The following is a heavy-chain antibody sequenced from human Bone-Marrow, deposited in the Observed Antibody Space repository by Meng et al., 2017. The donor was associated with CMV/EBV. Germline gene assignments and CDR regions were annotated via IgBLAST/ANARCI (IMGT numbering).Heavy chain of an antibody. CDR1: GFTVSSNY. D-gene: IGHD2-2*01. V-gene: IGHV3-23*01. CDR3: AKGRRSYCSSTSCSGVDY. Sequence: GESLKISCAASGFTVSSNYMSWVRQAPGKGLEWVSVISGSGGSTYYADSVKGRFTISRDNSKNTLYLQMNSLRAEDTAVYYCAKGRRSYCSSTSCSGVDYWGQGTLVTVSS. CDR2: ISGSGGST. J-gene: IGHJ4*02.